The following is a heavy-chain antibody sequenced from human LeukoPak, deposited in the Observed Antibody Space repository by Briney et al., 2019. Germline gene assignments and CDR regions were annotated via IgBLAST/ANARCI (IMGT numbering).Heavy chain of an antibody. CDR1: GFIFSSYS. CDR2: ITGRDYS. J-gene: IGHJ6*03. Sequence: PGGSLRLSCAASGFIFSSYSMTWVRQAPGKGLEWVSGITGRDYSEYVDSVKGRFTISRDTSKNTLYLQMNSLRADDTGLYYCAKSRNFYFYFMEVSGRGTKVTVSS. CDR3: AKSRNFYFYFMEV. V-gene: IGHV3-23*01.